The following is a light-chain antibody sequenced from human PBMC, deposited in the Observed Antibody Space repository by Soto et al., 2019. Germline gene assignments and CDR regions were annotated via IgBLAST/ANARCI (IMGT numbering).Light chain of an antibody. V-gene: IGKV3-15*01. CDR3: QQYFEWPPMT. Sequence: PQSXAIMSVYTREXXXXXXXAIETVANNRAGYRQSAXQARGVLVSAASTXAAGISNRFRGSGSGKEFTLTISSLRSEDSALYYCQQYFEWPPMTFGQGTKVDIK. CDR2: AAS. CDR1: ETVANN. J-gene: IGKJ1*01.